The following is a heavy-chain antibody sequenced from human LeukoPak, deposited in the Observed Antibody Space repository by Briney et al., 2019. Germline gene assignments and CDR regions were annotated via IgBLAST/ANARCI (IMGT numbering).Heavy chain of an antibody. D-gene: IGHD4-23*01. Sequence: ASVKVSCKASGYTFTGYYMHWVRQAPGQGLEWMGWINPNSGGTNYAQKFQGRVTMTRDMSTSTVYMELSSLRSEDTAVYYCARGYGGNAFDYWGQGTLVTVSS. V-gene: IGHV1-2*02. CDR3: ARGYGGNAFDY. J-gene: IGHJ4*02. CDR2: INPNSGGT. CDR1: GYTFTGYY.